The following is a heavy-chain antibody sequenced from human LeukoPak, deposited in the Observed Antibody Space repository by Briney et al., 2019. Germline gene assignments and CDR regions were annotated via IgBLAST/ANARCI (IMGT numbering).Heavy chain of an antibody. CDR3: AKEPRIAAAG. D-gene: IGHD6-13*01. CDR2: ISYDGSNK. J-gene: IGHJ4*02. Sequence: GGSLRLSCAASGFTFSSYAMHWVRQAPGKGLEWVAVISYDGSNKYYADSVKGRFTISRDNSKNTLYLQMNSLRAEDTAVYYCAKEPRIAAAGWGQGTLVTVSS. CDR1: GFTFSSYA. V-gene: IGHV3-30-3*01.